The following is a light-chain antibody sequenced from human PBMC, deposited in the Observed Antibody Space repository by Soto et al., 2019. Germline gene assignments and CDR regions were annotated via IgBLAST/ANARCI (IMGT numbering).Light chain of an antibody. CDR2: GPS. V-gene: IGKV3-15*01. CDR3: QQYHNWPLT. CDR1: QSFSSY. Sequence: IVLTQSPGTLSLSPGDRATLSCRASQSFSSYLAWYQQKPGQAPRLLIYGPSTRATGIPARFSGSGSGTEFTLTISSLQSEDFAVYYCQQYHNWPLTFGGGTKVDIK. J-gene: IGKJ4*01.